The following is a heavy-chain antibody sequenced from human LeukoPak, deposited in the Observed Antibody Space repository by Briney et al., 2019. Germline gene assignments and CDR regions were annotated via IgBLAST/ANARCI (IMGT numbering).Heavy chain of an antibody. CDR3: ARDLGYDILTGYFADDAFDI. Sequence: SETLSLTCTVSGGSISSYYWSWIRQPAGKGLEWIGRIYTSGSTNYNPSLKSRVTMSVDTSKNQFSLKLSSVTAADTAVYYCARDLGYDILTGYFADDAFDIWGQGTMVTVSS. CDR2: IYTSGST. CDR1: GGSISSYY. V-gene: IGHV4-4*07. D-gene: IGHD3-9*01. J-gene: IGHJ3*02.